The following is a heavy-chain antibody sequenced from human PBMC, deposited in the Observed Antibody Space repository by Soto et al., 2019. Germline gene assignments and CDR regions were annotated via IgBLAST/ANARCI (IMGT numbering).Heavy chain of an antibody. CDR2: VSYGGVT. V-gene: IGHV4-59*01. Sequence: QESGPRLVKPSETLSLTCNVSGGAIDSYSWKWIRQSPGKGLDWIGYVSYGGVTRYNPSLESRVTVSVDTSKNQVSLTLTSLTAADTAVYYCARDPRLADWGQGTLVTVSS. D-gene: IGHD2-21*01. CDR1: GGAIDSYS. J-gene: IGHJ4*02. CDR3: ARDPRLAD.